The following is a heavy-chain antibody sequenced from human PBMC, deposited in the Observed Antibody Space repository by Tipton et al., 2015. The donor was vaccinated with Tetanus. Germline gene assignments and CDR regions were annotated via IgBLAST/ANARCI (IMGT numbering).Heavy chain of an antibody. Sequence: QLVQSGAELKKPGASLKVSCKASGYTFTGYYMYWVRQAPGQGLGWVGWIDPNSGGTIYAQNFQGRVTMTRDTSISTVYMELSRLRSDDTAVYYCARDRGDYIYYGMDVWGPGTTVTVSS. V-gene: IGHV1-2*02. CDR2: IDPNSGGT. J-gene: IGHJ6*02. D-gene: IGHD3-22*01. CDR3: ARDRGDYIYYGMDV. CDR1: GYTFTGYY.